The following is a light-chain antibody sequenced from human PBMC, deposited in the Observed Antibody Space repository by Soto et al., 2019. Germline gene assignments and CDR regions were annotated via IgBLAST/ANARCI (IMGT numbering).Light chain of an antibody. CDR2: DVS. J-gene: IGLJ2*01. CDR3: SSYTTRSTHVV. Sequence: QSALSQPASVSGSPGQSITISCTGTSSDVGSYNYVSWYQQYQGKAPKLMIYDVSNRPSGVSYRFSGSKSGNTASLTISGLQGEDEADYYCSSYTTRSTHVVFGGGTKLSVL. V-gene: IGLV2-14*01. CDR1: SSDVGSYNY.